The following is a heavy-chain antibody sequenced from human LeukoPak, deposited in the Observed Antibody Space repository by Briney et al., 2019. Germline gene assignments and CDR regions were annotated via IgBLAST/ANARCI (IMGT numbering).Heavy chain of an antibody. CDR2: ISSSSSYT. CDR3: ARAESCSSTSCPPYLDY. Sequence: GGSLRLSCAASGFTFSDYYMSWIRQAQGQGLERVSYISSSSSYTNYADSVKRRFTISRYIAKHSLYVQMNSLRAEDTAVYYCARAESCSSTSCPPYLDYWGQGTLVTVSS. D-gene: IGHD2-2*01. V-gene: IGHV3-11*05. CDR1: GFTFSDYY. J-gene: IGHJ4*02.